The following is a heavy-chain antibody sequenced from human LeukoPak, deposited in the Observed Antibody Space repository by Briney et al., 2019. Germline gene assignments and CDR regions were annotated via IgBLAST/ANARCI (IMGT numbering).Heavy chain of an antibody. CDR1: GASISSYY. Sequence: SETLSLTCTVSGASISSYYWSWIRQPAGKGLEWTGRIYPSGSTNYNPSLTSRVTMSVDTSKNQFSLKLSSVTAADTAVYFCATYGGAYYAFDVWGQGTMVTVSS. D-gene: IGHD1-26*01. CDR2: IYPSGST. J-gene: IGHJ3*01. CDR3: ATYGGAYYAFDV. V-gene: IGHV4-4*07.